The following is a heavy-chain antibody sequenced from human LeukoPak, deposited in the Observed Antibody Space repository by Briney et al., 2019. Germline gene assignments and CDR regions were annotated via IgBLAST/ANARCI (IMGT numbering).Heavy chain of an antibody. CDR2: IYTGGST. CDR1: GGSISSYY. CDR3: ARENSGSYREFDY. D-gene: IGHD1-26*01. V-gene: IGHV4-4*07. J-gene: IGHJ4*02. Sequence: SETLSLTCTVSGGSISSYYWSWIRQPAGKGLEWIGRIYTGGSTNYNASLKSRVSMSVDTSKNQFSLKLSSVTAADTAVFYCARENSGSYREFDYWGQGTLVTVSS.